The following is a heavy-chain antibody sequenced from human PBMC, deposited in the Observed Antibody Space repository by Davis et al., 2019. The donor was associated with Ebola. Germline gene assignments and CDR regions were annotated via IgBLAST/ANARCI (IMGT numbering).Heavy chain of an antibody. Sequence: LRLSCTVSSGAMNSGDFYWSWFRQPPGKDLEWVGYIYYFGSVSYNPSLKSLLSLSVDMPNNQFSLKLISVTAADTAVYYCARVPFSYYAADVWGQGTTVTVSS. D-gene: IGHD1-26*01. V-gene: IGHV4-30-4*01. J-gene: IGHJ6*02. CDR2: IYYFGSV. CDR3: ARVPFSYYAADV. CDR1: SGAMNSGDFY.